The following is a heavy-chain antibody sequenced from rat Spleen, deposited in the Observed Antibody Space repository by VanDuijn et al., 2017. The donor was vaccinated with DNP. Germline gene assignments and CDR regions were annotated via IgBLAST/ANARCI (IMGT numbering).Heavy chain of an antibody. V-gene: IGHV5-31*01. CDR3: TQGNNYAMDA. Sequence: EVQLVESGGGLVQPGRSLKLSCVASGFTFNNYWMTWIRQVPGKGLEWIATINTSGGTTYYADSVKGRFTISRDNAQNTLYLQMDSLRSEDTATYYCTQGNNYAMDAWGQGTSVTVSS. CDR2: INTSGGTT. CDR1: GFTFNNYW. J-gene: IGHJ4*01.